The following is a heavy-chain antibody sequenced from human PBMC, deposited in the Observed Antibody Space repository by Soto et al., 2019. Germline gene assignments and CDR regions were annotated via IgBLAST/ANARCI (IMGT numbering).Heavy chain of an antibody. V-gene: IGHV5-51*01. CDR3: ARCYVDYVGGDAFDI. J-gene: IGHJ3*02. D-gene: IGHD4-17*01. CDR1: GYSFTSYW. Sequence: PGESLKISCKGSGYSFTSYWIGWVRQMPGKGLEWMGIIYPGDSDTRYSPSFQGQVTISADKSISTAYLQWSSLKASDTAMYYCARCYVDYVGGDAFDIWGQGTMVTVSS. CDR2: IYPGDSDT.